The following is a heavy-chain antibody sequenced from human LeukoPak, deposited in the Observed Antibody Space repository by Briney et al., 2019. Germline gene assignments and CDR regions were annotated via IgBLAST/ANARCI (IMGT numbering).Heavy chain of an antibody. D-gene: IGHD6-19*01. Sequence: GASVKVSCKTFGYPFSSCGINWVRQAPGQGLEWMGWINPNSGGTNYAQKFQGRVTMTRDTSISTAYMELSRLRSDDTAVYYCARGGVAVAAPDAFDIWGQGTMVTVSS. CDR1: GYPFSSCG. J-gene: IGHJ3*02. V-gene: IGHV1-2*02. CDR3: ARGGVAVAAPDAFDI. CDR2: INPNSGGT.